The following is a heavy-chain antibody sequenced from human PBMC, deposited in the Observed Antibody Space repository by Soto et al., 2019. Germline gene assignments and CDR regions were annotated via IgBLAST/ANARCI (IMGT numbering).Heavy chain of an antibody. CDR1: GFPFGDYF. Sequence: GGSLRLSCEGSGFPFGDYFMSWFRQAPGKGLEWVGFIRNKADGGTTEYAASVKGRVTISRDDSKSLAYLEMNSLKIEDTAVYYCSRFGGLYTSSPPFDSWGQGTLVTVSS. D-gene: IGHD6-6*01. CDR3: SRFGGLYTSSPPFDS. J-gene: IGHJ4*02. CDR2: IRNKADGGTT. V-gene: IGHV3-49*03.